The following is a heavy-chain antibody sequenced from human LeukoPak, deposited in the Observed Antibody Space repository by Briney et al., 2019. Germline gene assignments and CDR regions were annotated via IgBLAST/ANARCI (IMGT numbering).Heavy chain of an antibody. CDR2: ISSSSSYI. CDR3: ARDPGYSYGPYYFDY. CDR1: GFTFSSYS. D-gene: IGHD5-18*01. J-gene: IGHJ4*02. Sequence: GGSLRLSCAASGFTFSSYSMNWVRQGPGKGLEWVSSISSSSSYIYYADSVKGRFTISRDNAKNSLYLQMNSLRAEDTAVYYCARDPGYSYGPYYFDYWGQGTLVTATS. V-gene: IGHV3-21*01.